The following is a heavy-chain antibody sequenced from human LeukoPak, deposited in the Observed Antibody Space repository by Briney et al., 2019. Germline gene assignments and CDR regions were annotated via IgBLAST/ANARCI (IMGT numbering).Heavy chain of an antibody. CDR3: AKDLPAAVD. J-gene: IGHJ4*02. CDR1: GFSFSSYS. CDR2: ISRTSDDI. V-gene: IGHV3-21*01. Sequence: GGSLRLSCATSGFSFSSYSMSWVRQAPGKGLEWVSFISRTSDDIYHADSVKGRFTISRDNANNSLYLQMNSLRAEDTGVYYCAKDLPAAVDWGQGTLVTVSS. D-gene: IGHD2-15*01.